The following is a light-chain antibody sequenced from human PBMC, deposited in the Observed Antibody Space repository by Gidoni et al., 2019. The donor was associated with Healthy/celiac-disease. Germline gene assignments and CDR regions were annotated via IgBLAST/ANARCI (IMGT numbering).Light chain of an antibody. CDR3: QQCYSTPLT. J-gene: IGKJ2*01. CDR2: AAS. V-gene: IGKV1-39*01. CDR1: QRISSY. Sequence: SPRTESPSSLSASVGDRVTITCLASQRISSYLHWYQHKPGKAPKLLIYAASSLQSGVPSRFSGSGSVTDFTLTIRSLQPEDFATYYCQQCYSTPLTVGQGTQLEIK.